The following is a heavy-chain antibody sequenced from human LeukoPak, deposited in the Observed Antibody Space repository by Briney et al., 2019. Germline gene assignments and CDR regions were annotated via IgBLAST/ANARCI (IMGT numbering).Heavy chain of an antibody. V-gene: IGHV4-59*08. Sequence: SETLSLTCTVSGGSISSYYWSWIRQPPGKGLEWIGYIYYSGSTNYNPSLKSRVTISVDTSKNQFSLKLSSVTAADTAVYYCARLDGPGIAAAGRHFDYWGQGTLVTVSS. CDR1: GGSISSYY. J-gene: IGHJ4*02. D-gene: IGHD6-13*01. CDR3: ARLDGPGIAAAGRHFDY. CDR2: IYYSGST.